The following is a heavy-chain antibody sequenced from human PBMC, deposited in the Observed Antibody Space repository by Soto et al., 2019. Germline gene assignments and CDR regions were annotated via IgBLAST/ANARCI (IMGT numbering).Heavy chain of an antibody. J-gene: IGHJ3*02. CDR1: GFTFSNAW. Sequence: SEGSVRLSCAASGFTFSNAWMSWVRQAPGKGLEWVGRIKSKTDGGTTDYAAPVKGRFTISRDDSKNTLYLQMNSLKTEDTAVYYCTTDYYDSSGGDAFDIWGQGTMVTVSS. CDR2: IKSKTDGGTT. CDR3: TTDYYDSSGGDAFDI. D-gene: IGHD3-22*01. V-gene: IGHV3-15*01.